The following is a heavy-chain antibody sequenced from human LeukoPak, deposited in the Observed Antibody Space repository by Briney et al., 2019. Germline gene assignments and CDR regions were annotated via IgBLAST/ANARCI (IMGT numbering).Heavy chain of an antibody. V-gene: IGHV3-20*04. CDR2: INWNGGST. CDR1: GFTFDDRG. D-gene: IGHD2-15*01. Sequence: PGGSLRLSCAASGFTFDDRGMSWVRQAPGKGLEWVSGINWNGGSTAYADSVKGRFTISRDNAKKSLYMQMNSLRDEDTALYYCARAGYCSGGSCYGSDYWGQGTLVSVSS. J-gene: IGHJ4*02. CDR3: ARAGYCSGGSCYGSDY.